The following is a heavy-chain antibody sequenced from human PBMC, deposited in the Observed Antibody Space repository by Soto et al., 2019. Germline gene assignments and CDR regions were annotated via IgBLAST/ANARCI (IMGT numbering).Heavy chain of an antibody. V-gene: IGHV1-69*04. CDR1: GGTFSSYT. D-gene: IGHD3-3*01. J-gene: IGHJ4*02. CDR3: ARDITIFGVVTV. Sequence: SVKVSCKASGGTFSSYTSSWVQQAPGQGLEWMGRIIPILGIANYAQKFQGRVTITADKSTSTAYMELSSLRSEDTAVYYCARDITIFGVVTVWGQGTLVTVSS. CDR2: IIPILGIA.